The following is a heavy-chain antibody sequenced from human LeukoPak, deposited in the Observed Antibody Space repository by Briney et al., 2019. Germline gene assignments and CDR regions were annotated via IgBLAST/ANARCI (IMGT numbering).Heavy chain of an antibody. CDR3: ARFPYSGGYDSAFDI. CDR1: GGSISSSNW. Sequence: PSGTLSLTCAVSGGSISSSNWWSWVRQPPGKGLEWIGEIYHSGSTNYNPSLKSRVTISVDKSKNQFSLELSSVTAADTAVYYCARFPYSGGYDSAFDIWGQGTMVTVSS. J-gene: IGHJ3*02. CDR2: IYHSGST. D-gene: IGHD5-12*01. V-gene: IGHV4-4*02.